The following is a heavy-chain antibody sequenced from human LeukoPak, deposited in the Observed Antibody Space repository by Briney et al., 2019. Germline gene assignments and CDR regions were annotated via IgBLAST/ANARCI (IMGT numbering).Heavy chain of an antibody. CDR2: TNWNRDTK. V-gene: IGHV3-9*01. CDR1: GFAFHNYA. D-gene: IGHD4-23*01. CDR3: AKDTGGNGAYFYAMDV. J-gene: IGHJ6*02. Sequence: PGGSLRLSCVGSGFAFHNYAMHWVRRPPGKGLEWVSATNWNRDTKAYADSVKGRFTISRDRARNSLYLQMDSLRPEDTALYYCAKDTGGNGAYFYAMDVWGQGTSVTVSS.